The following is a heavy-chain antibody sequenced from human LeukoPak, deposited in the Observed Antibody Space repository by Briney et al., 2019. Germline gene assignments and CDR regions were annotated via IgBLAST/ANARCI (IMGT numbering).Heavy chain of an antibody. Sequence: SETLSLTCTVSGDSISSYYWSWIRQPPGKGLEWIGSIYHSGSTYYNPSLKSRVTISVDTSKNQFSLKLSSVTAADTAVYYCARDKGGYFDYWGQGTLVTVSS. J-gene: IGHJ4*02. CDR1: GDSISSYY. V-gene: IGHV4-38-2*02. CDR2: IYHSGST. D-gene: IGHD3-22*01. CDR3: ARDKGGYFDY.